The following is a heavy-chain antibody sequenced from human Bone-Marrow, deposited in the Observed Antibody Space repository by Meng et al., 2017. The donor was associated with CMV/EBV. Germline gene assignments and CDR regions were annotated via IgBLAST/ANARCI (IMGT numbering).Heavy chain of an antibody. J-gene: IGHJ4*02. D-gene: IGHD3-10*01. CDR1: GGTFSDYA. V-gene: IGHV1-69*10. CDR3: ARSRDASGSLVPFDY. CDR2: ITPVLGIA. Sequence: SGGTFSDYAINWVRQAPGQGLEWMGGITPVLGIANYAQKFQDRVTITADKFTSTAYMELRGPRSEDTAVYYCARSRDASGSLVPFDYWGQGTLVTVSS.